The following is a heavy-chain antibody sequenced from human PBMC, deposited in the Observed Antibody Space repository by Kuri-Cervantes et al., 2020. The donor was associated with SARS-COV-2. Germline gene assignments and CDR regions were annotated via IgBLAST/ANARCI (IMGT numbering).Heavy chain of an antibody. Sequence: GGSLRLSCAASGFTFSSYWMSWVRQAPGKGLEWVANIKQDGSEKYYVDSVKGRFTISRDNAKNSLYLQMNSLRAEDTAVYYRARSDGSSSPDGAFDIWGQGTMVTVSS. CDR2: IKQDGSEK. V-gene: IGHV3-7*01. J-gene: IGHJ3*02. D-gene: IGHD6-6*01. CDR3: ARSDGSSSPDGAFDI. CDR1: GFTFSSYW.